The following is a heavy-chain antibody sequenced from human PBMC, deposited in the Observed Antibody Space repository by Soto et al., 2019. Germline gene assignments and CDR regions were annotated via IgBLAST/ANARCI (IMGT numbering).Heavy chain of an antibody. CDR1: GFTFSNCA. D-gene: IGHD6-19*01. J-gene: IGHJ4*02. V-gene: IGHV3-23*01. Sequence: EVQVWESGGDLVQPGGSLRLSCEASGFTFSNCAMSWVRQAPGKGLEWVSGISGTGRSTFYADSVKDRFTISRDNSKNTVYLQSTSLRAEDTAVYYCAKGNTSGWYFFDYWGQGTLVTVSS. CDR3: AKGNTSGWYFFDY. CDR2: ISGTGRST.